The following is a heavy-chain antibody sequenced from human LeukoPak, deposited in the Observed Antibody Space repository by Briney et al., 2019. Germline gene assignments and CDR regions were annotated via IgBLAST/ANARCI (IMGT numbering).Heavy chain of an antibody. CDR2: INPSGGST. D-gene: IGHD1-26*01. Sequence: ASVKVSCKASGYTFTSYYMHWVRQAPGQGLEWMGIINPSGGSTSYAQKFQGRVTMTRDTSISTAYMELSRLRSDDTAVYYCARARWDGYFDYWGQGTLVTVSS. CDR3: ARARWDGYFDY. V-gene: IGHV1-46*01. J-gene: IGHJ4*02. CDR1: GYTFTSYY.